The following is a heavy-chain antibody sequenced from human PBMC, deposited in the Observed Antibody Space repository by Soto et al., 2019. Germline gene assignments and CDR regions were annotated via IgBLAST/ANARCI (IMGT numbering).Heavy chain of an antibody. CDR1: GGSISSGGYS. Sequence: QLQLQESGSGLVKPSQTLSLTCAVSGGSISSGGYSWSWIRQPPGKGLEWIGYIYHSGSTYYNPSLKRRLDISVDRYKNQFSLKLRSVTAADRAVYYCARGGGYSGYDADYWGQGTLVTVSS. CDR2: IYHSGST. J-gene: IGHJ4*02. V-gene: IGHV4-30-2*01. D-gene: IGHD5-12*01. CDR3: ARGGGYSGYDADY.